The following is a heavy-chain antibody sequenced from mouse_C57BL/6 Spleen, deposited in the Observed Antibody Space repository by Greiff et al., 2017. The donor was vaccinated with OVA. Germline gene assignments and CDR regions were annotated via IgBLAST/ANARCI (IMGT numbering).Heavy chain of an antibody. CDR2: ISSGSSTI. CDR3: ARKGTMGYAMDY. V-gene: IGHV5-17*01. Sequence: EVQGVESGGGLVKPGGSLKLSCAASGFTFSDYGMHWVRQAPEQGLEWVAYISSGSSTIYYADTVKGRFTISRDNAKNTLFLQMTSLRSEDTAMDYCARKGTMGYAMDYWGQGTSVTVSS. J-gene: IGHJ4*01. D-gene: IGHD3-3*01. CDR1: GFTFSDYG.